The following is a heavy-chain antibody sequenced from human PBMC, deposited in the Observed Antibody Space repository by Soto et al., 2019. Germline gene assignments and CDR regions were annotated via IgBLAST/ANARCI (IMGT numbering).Heavy chain of an antibody. CDR1: GFTFDDYA. Sequence: DVQLVESGGGLVQPGRSLRLSCAASGFTFDDYAMHWVRQAPGKGLEWVSGISWNSGSIGYADSVKGRFTISRDNAKNSLYLQMNSLRAEDTALYYCAKLPGYSSGSYYYYMDVWGKGTTVTVSS. V-gene: IGHV3-9*01. D-gene: IGHD6-19*01. CDR2: ISWNSGSI. CDR3: AKLPGYSSGSYYYYMDV. J-gene: IGHJ6*03.